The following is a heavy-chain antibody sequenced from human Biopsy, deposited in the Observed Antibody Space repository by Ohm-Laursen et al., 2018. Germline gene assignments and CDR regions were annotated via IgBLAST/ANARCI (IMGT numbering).Heavy chain of an antibody. CDR2: ISGSGTTI. V-gene: IGHV3-11*01. CDR1: GFTFSDYY. D-gene: IGHD3-10*01. Sequence: LSLMCAAYGFTFSDYYMSWIRQAPGKGLEWLSYISGSGTTIFHADSVKGRFAVSRDNAKNSLYQQMNSLTVEDTAVYYCARDGAGSYHDYWGQGTLVTVSS. CDR3: ARDGAGSYHDY. J-gene: IGHJ4*02.